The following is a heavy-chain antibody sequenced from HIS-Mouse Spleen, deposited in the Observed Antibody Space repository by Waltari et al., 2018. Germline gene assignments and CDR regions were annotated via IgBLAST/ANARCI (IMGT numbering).Heavy chain of an antibody. CDR2: IKQDGSEK. CDR1: GFTLSSYW. J-gene: IGHJ2*01. V-gene: IGHV3-7*01. D-gene: IGHD2-21*01. CDR3: ARGLLGAGLDWYFDL. Sequence: EVQLVESGGGLVQPGGSLRLSCAASGFTLSSYWISWVRQAPGKGLEWVANIKQDGSEKYYVDSVKGRFTISRDNAKNSLYLQMNSLRAEDTAVYYCARGLLGAGLDWYFDLWGRGTLVTVSS.